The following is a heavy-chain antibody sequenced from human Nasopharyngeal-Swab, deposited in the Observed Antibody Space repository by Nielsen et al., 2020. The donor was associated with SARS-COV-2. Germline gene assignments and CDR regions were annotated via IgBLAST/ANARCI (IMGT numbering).Heavy chain of an antibody. CDR2: ISGSGGST. CDR1: GFTFSSYA. V-gene: IGHV3-23*01. J-gene: IGHJ4*02. CDR3: AKDSCTNGVCYYDY. Sequence: GGSLRLSCAASGFTFSSYAMSWVRQAPGKGLEWVSAISGSGGSTFYADSVKGRFTISRDNSKNTLHLRMNSLRAEDTAVYYCAKDSCTNGVCYYDYWGQGTLVTVSS. D-gene: IGHD2-8*01.